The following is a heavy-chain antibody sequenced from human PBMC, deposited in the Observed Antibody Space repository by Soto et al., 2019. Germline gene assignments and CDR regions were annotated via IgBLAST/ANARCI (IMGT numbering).Heavy chain of an antibody. V-gene: IGHV4-34*01. Sequence: QVQLQQWGAGLLKPSETLSLTCAVYGGSFSGYYWTWFRQPPGKGLEWIGEISPSGTTKYIPSLKSRVTLSADPSKNQFSLKVTSVTAADTAVYYCVTSLWFGTQPEIWGQGALVTVSS. CDR1: GGSFSGYY. D-gene: IGHD3-10*01. CDR2: ISPSGTT. CDR3: VTSLWFGTQPEI. J-gene: IGHJ4*02.